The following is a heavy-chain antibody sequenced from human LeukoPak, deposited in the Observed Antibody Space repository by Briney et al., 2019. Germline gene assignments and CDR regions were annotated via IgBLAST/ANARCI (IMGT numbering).Heavy chain of an antibody. CDR2: NSAYNGNT. D-gene: IGHD2-8*01. J-gene: IGHJ4*02. CDR1: GYTFTSYG. CDR3: ARGPIEGNLMVYAID. Sequence: ASVKVSCKASGYTFTSYGISWVRRAPGQGLEWMGWNSAYNGNTNYAQKLQGRVTMTTDTSTSTAYMELSSLRSEDTAVYYCARGPIEGNLMVYAIDWGQGTLVTVSS. V-gene: IGHV1-18*01.